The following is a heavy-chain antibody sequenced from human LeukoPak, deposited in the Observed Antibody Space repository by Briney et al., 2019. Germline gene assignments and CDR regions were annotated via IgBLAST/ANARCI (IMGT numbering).Heavy chain of an antibody. CDR1: GFTFSSYA. Sequence: GSLRLPCAASGFTFSSYAMHWVRQAPGKGLEWVAVISYDGSNKYYADSVKGRFTISRDNSKNTLYLQMNSLRAEDTAVYYCARDQAEYSSSWYFAPDYWGQGTLVTVSS. CDR2: ISYDGSNK. CDR3: ARDQAEYSSSWYFAPDY. D-gene: IGHD6-13*01. J-gene: IGHJ4*02. V-gene: IGHV3-30-3*01.